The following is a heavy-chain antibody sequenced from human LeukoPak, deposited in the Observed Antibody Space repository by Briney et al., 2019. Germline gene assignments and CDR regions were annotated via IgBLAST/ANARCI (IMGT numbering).Heavy chain of an antibody. D-gene: IGHD3-22*01. Sequence: SQTLSLICTASGGSISSGDYYWSWIRQPPGKGLEWIGYIYYSGSTYYNPSLKSRVTISVDTSKNQFSLKLSSVTAADTAVYYCARVADYYDSSGYYFDAFDIWGQGTMVTVSS. CDR3: ARVADYYDSSGYYFDAFDI. CDR1: GGSISSGDYY. J-gene: IGHJ3*02. V-gene: IGHV4-30-4*08. CDR2: IYYSGST.